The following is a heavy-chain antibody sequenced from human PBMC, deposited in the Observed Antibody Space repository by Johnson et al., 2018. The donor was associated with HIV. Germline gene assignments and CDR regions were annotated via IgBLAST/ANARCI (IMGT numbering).Heavy chain of an antibody. J-gene: IGHJ3*02. CDR3: ARVRSGRENVFDI. Sequence: QVHLVESGGGVVQPGRSLRLSCAASGFTFSSYAMHWVRQAPGMGLEWVADISYDGRNKYYADSVKGRFTISRDNSKSTLYLQMNSLRAEDTAVYYCARVRSGRENVFDIWGQGTMVTVSS. CDR1: GFTFSSYA. V-gene: IGHV3-30*04. D-gene: IGHD1-26*01. CDR2: ISYDGRNK.